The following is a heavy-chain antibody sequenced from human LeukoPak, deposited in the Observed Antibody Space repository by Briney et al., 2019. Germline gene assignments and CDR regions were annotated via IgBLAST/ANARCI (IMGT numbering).Heavy chain of an antibody. CDR3: AKQNIAMAGTGAFDI. J-gene: IGHJ3*02. Sequence: GGSVRLSCAASGFTFSSYAMSWVRQAPGKGLEWVSGISGSGGNTYYADSVKGRFTISRDNSKNTLYPQMNSLRAEDTAVHYCAKQNIAMAGTGAFDIWGQGTMVTVSP. CDR1: GFTFSSYA. D-gene: IGHD6-19*01. CDR2: ISGSGGNT. V-gene: IGHV3-23*01.